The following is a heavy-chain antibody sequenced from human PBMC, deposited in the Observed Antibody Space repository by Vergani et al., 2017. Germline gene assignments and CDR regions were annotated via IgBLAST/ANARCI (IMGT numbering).Heavy chain of an antibody. Sequence: QVQLPESGPGLVKPSQTLSLTCAVSGGSISSGGYYWSWIRQPPGKGLEWIGYIYYSGSTNYNPSLKSRVTISVDTSKNQFSLKLSSVTAADTAVYYCARDRGYGDYYYYGMDVWGQGTTVTVSS. J-gene: IGHJ6*02. V-gene: IGHV4-61*08. CDR2: IYYSGST. CDR1: GGSISSGGYY. D-gene: IGHD4-17*01. CDR3: ARDRGYGDYYYYGMDV.